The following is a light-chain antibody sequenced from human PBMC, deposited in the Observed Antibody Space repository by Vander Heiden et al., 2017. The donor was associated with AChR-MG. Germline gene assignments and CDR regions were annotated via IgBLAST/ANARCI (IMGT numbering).Light chain of an antibody. J-gene: IGKJ2*01. CDR2: TAS. CDR1: QSLSNY. V-gene: IGKV1-39*01. CDR3: QQSYSTPYT. Sequence: IQLTQSPPSLSASVGDRVTITCRASQSLSNYLNWYHQKSGKAPKLLISTASSLQNGVPSRFSGSGYATEFTLTITNVQAEDFGTYYCQQSYSTPYTFGQGSRLEIK.